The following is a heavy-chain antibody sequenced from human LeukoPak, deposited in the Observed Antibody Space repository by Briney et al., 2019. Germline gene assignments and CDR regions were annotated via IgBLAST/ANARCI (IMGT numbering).Heavy chain of an antibody. V-gene: IGHV3-30*02. CDR3: ARKVTIFGVVPDY. CDR1: GFTFSSYG. CDR2: IRYDGSNK. J-gene: IGHJ4*02. Sequence: GGSLRLSCAASGFTFSSYGMRWVRQAPGKGLEWVAFIRYDGSNKYYADSVKGRFTISRDNSKNTLYLQMNSLRAEDTAVYYCARKVTIFGVVPDYWGQGTLVTVSS. D-gene: IGHD3-3*01.